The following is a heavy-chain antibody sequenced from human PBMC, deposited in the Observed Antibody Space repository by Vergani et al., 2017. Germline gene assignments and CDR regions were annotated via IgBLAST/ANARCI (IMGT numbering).Heavy chain of an antibody. CDR3: ARGNXLGGSCYKPLFDY. J-gene: IGHJ4*02. Sequence: QVQLQESGPGLVKPSQTLPLTCTVSGGSINSHNYYWSWIRQPAGKGLEWIGRIHTSGSTNYNPSLKSRVTMSGDTSKNQFSLNLTSVTAADTAVYFCARGNXLGGSCYKPLFDYWGQGILVTVSS. V-gene: IGHV4-61*02. CDR1: GGSINSHNYY. D-gene: IGHD2-15*01. CDR2: IHTSGST.